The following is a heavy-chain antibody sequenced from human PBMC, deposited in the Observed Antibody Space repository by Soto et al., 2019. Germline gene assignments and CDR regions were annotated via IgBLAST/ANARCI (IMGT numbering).Heavy chain of an antibody. Sequence: SQTLSLTCAISGDSVSSNSSAWNWIRHSSSRGLEWLGRTYYRSRWYNDYAVSVKSRITINPDTSKNQFSLQLNSVTPEDTAVYYCARDLSGYSYGLYYFDYWGQGTLVTVS. J-gene: IGHJ4*02. V-gene: IGHV6-1*01. CDR3: ARDLSGYSYGLYYFDY. CDR1: GDSVSSNSSA. CDR2: TYYRSRWYN. D-gene: IGHD5-18*01.